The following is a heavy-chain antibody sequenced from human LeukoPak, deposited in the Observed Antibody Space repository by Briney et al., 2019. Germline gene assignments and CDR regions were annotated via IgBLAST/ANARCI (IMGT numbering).Heavy chain of an antibody. Sequence: ASVKVSCKASGYTFTGYYMHWVRPAPGQGLEWVGRINPNSGGTNYAQKFQGRVTMTRDTSISTAYMELSRLRSDDTAVYYCARGTVSAVTNWFDPWGQGTLVTVSS. CDR1: GYTFTGYY. D-gene: IGHD4-23*01. J-gene: IGHJ5*02. CDR2: INPNSGGT. CDR3: ARGTVSAVTNWFDP. V-gene: IGHV1-2*06.